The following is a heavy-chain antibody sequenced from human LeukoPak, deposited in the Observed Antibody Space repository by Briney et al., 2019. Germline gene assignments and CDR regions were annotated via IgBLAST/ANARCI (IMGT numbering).Heavy chain of an antibody. Sequence: SVKLSCKASGYTFTGYYLHWVRQAPGHRLEWLGCINPSSGGTNYEQNIQGRVTMTRDTSISTAYMELSRLRSDDTAVYYCASVSNGPFGLLWFDYWGQGTLVTVSS. CDR3: ASVSNGPFGLLWFDY. V-gene: IGHV1-2*02. CDR2: INPSSGGT. D-gene: IGHD2/OR15-2a*01. CDR1: GYTFTGYY. J-gene: IGHJ4*02.